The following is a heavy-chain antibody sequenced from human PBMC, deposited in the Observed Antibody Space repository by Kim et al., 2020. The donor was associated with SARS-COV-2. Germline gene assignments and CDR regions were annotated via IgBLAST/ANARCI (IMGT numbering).Heavy chain of an antibody. CDR1: GFTFSSYA. CDR3: SKDTTSDYGSGSWFDY. J-gene: IGHJ4*02. V-gene: IGHV3-23*01. Sequence: GGSLRLSCAASGFTFSSYAMSWVRQAPGKGLEWVSAISGSGGSTDYADSVKGRFTISRDNSKNTLYLQMNSLRAEDTAVYYCSKDTTSDYGSGSWFDYWGPGNLVTVSS. CDR2: ISGSGGST. D-gene: IGHD3-10*01.